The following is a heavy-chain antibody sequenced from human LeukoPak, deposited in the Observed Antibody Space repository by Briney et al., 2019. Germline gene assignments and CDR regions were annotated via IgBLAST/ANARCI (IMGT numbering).Heavy chain of an antibody. J-gene: IGHJ4*02. CDR3: ARDRGEMATTYFDY. V-gene: IGHV1-18*01. D-gene: IGHD5-24*01. Sequence: ASVKVSCKASGYTFTSYGISWVRQAPGQGLEWMGWISAYNGNTNYAQKLQGRVTMTTDTSTSTAYMELRSLRSDDTAVCYCARDRGEMATTYFDYWGQGTLVTVSS. CDR1: GYTFTSYG. CDR2: ISAYNGNT.